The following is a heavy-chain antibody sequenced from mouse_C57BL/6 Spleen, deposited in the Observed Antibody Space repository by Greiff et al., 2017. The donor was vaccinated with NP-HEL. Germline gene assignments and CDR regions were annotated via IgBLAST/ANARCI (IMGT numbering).Heavy chain of an antibody. J-gene: IGHJ4*01. V-gene: IGHV1-59*01. Sequence: QVQLKQPGAELVRPGTSVKLSCKASGYTFTSYWMHWVKQRPGQGLEWIGVIDPSDSYTNYNQKFKGKATLTVDTSSSTAYMQLSSLTSEDSAVYYCARGGGSSLYYAMDYWGQGTSVTVSS. D-gene: IGHD1-1*01. CDR3: ARGGGSSLYYAMDY. CDR1: GYTFTSYW. CDR2: IDPSDSYT.